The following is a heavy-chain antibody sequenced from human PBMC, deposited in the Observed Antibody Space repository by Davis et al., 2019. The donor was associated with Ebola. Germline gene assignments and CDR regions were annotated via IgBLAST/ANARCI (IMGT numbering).Heavy chain of an antibody. CDR1: GFTFSSYG. V-gene: IGHV3-30*03. J-gene: IGHJ6*02. Sequence: GESLKISCAASGFTFSSYGMHWVRQAPGKGLEWVAVISYDGSNKYYADSVKGRFTISRDNAKNSLYLQMNSLRAEDTAVYYCARDRRRYYYYGMDVWGQGTTVTVSS. CDR2: ISYDGSNK. CDR3: ARDRRRYYYYGMDV.